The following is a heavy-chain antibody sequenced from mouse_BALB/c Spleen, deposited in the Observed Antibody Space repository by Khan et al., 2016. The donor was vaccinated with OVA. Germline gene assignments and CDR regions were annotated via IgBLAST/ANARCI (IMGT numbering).Heavy chain of an antibody. CDR3: ARSWYVYYPPYPMDY. V-gene: IGHV1-4*01. D-gene: IGHD2-1*01. CDR2: INPSSNYT. Sequence: VQLQESGAELARPGASVKMSCRASGYTFSTYTMHWVKQRPGQGLEWIGYINPSSNYTNYSQKFKDKATLSADKSSSTAYMQLTSLTSDDSAVYYCARSWYVYYPPYPMDYWGQGTSVTVSS. CDR1: GYTFSTYT. J-gene: IGHJ4*01.